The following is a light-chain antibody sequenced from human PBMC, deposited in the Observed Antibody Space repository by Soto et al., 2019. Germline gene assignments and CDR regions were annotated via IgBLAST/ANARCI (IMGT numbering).Light chain of an antibody. CDR2: GNN. Sequence: QPVLTQPPSVSGAPGQRVTISCTGSSSNIGAGYDVHWYQQLPGKAPKLLIYGNNNRPSGVPDRFSGSKSGTSASLAITGLQAEDEADYYCQSYDSSLSAHNYVFATGTKVTVL. CDR3: QSYDSSLSAHNYV. J-gene: IGLJ1*01. V-gene: IGLV1-40*01. CDR1: SSNIGAGYD.